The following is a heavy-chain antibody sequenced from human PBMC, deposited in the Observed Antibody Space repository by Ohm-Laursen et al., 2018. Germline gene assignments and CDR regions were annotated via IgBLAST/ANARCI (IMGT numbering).Heavy chain of an antibody. CDR3: ATPFQYYDSWGGYPPFDH. J-gene: IGHJ4*02. CDR1: GGTFSNYA. V-gene: IGHV1-69*10. Sequence: SVKVSCKASGGTFSNYAISWVRQAPGAGLEWMGGIIAVSGLVNYAPKFQGRVSITADKSTTTAYMELSNLKSEDTAVYYCATPFQYYDSWGGYPPFDHWGQGTLVTVSS. CDR2: IIAVSGLV. D-gene: IGHD3-3*01.